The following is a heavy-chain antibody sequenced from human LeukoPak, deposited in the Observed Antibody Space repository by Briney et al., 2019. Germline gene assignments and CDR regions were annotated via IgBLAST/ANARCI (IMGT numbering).Heavy chain of an antibody. Sequence: PSQALSLTCTISGGSISSGSYYWNWIRQPAGKGLEWIGRIYTSGRTNYNPSLKSRVTISLDTSKNQFSLKLSSVTAAYTAVYYCARAFQLGSYSSSFDYWGQGTLVTVSS. CDR3: ARAFQLGSYSSSFDY. CDR1: GGSISSGSYY. V-gene: IGHV4-61*02. CDR2: IYTSGRT. D-gene: IGHD6-13*01. J-gene: IGHJ4*02.